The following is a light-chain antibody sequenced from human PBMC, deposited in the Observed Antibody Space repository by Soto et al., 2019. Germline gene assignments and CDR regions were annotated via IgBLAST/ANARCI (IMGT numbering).Light chain of an antibody. CDR1: QSISSW. J-gene: IGKJ5*01. V-gene: IGKV1-5*03. Sequence: DVQMTQSPSTLSASVGDIVTITCRTSQSISSWLAWYQQKPGKAPKLLIYKASSLESGVPLRFSGSGSGTEFTLTISSLQPDDFATYYCQQYNSYSTFGQGTRLEIK. CDR3: QQYNSYST. CDR2: KAS.